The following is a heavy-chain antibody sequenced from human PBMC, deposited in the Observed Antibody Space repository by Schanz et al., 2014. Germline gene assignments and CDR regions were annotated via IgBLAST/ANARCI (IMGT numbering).Heavy chain of an antibody. CDR2: ISRDGTTS. CDR3: ARENLNWEAFDI. V-gene: IGHV3-48*03. CDR1: GFTFSSYG. J-gene: IGHJ3*02. D-gene: IGHD7-27*01. Sequence: VLLVESGGGLIKPGGSLRLSCAASGFTFSSYGMHWVRQAPGKGLEWLSYISRDGTTSYYADSVKGRFTISRDNAKNSLYLEMTSLRGEDTAVYYCARENLNWEAFDIWGQGTVVTVSS.